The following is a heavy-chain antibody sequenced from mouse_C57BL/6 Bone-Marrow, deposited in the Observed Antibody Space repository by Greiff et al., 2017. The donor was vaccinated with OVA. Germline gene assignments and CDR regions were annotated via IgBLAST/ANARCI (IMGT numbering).Heavy chain of an antibody. J-gene: IGHJ3*01. CDR1: GYTFTSYG. CDR3: ERGNYEGFAY. V-gene: IGHV1-81*01. CDR2: IYPRSGNT. D-gene: IGHD2-1*01. Sequence: VQLQQSGAELARPGASVKLSCKASGYTFTSYGISWVKQRTGQGFEWIGEIYPRSGNTYYNEKFKGKATLTADKSSSTAYMELRSLTSEDSAVYFCERGNYEGFAYWGQGTLVTVSA.